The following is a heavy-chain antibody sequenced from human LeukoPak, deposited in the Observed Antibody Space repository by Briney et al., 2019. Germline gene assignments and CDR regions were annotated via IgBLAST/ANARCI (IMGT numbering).Heavy chain of an antibody. V-gene: IGHV4-39*01. CDR2: IYYSGST. J-gene: IGHJ3*02. D-gene: IGHD6-6*01. CDR3: ARHLSSSLVEAFDI. CDR1: GGSISSSSYY. Sequence: KPSETLSLTCTVSGGSISSSSYYWGWIRQPPGKGLEWIGSIYYSGSTYYNPSLKSRVTISVDTSKNQFSLKLSSVTAADTAVYYCARHLSSSLVEAFDIWGQGTMVTVSS.